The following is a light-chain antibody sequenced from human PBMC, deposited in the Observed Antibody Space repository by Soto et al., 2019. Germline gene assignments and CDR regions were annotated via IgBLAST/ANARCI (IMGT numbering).Light chain of an antibody. CDR1: PSVSTNY. Sequence: EIVLTQSPGTLSLSPGERTTLSCRASPSVSTNYLAWYQQKPGQAPRLLIYGAYSRTTGIPDRFSGSGSGADFTLTISRLEPEDFALYYCQQYGSVPLTFGGGTKVEIK. V-gene: IGKV3-20*01. CDR2: GAY. CDR3: QQYGSVPLT. J-gene: IGKJ4*01.